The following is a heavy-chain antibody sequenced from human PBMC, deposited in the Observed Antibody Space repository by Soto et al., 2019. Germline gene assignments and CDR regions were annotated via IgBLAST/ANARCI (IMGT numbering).Heavy chain of an antibody. CDR1: GFSFSSYD. CDR2: IRSASSTI. V-gene: IGHV3-48*02. J-gene: IGHJ5*02. Sequence: SLRLSCAASGFSFSSYDMHWVRQAPGKGLELISYIRSASSTIYYADSVKGRFSVSRDNANNSLYLEMNSLRDDDTAVYYCARVWRTITENTVLEPLGQGALVNVSS. D-gene: IGHD1-7*01. CDR3: ARVWRTITENTVLEP.